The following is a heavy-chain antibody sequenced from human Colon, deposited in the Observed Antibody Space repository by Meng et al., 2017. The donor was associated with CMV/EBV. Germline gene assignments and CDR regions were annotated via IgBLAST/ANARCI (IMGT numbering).Heavy chain of an antibody. CDR2: TRNKVSSYTT. D-gene: IGHD2-21*02. V-gene: IGHV3-72*01. J-gene: IGHJ4*02. Sequence: GESLKISCAASGFTFSDHYIDWVRQAPGKGLEWVSRTRNKVSSYTTQYAASVHGRFTISRDDSKTSLYLQMNNLKTEDTAVYYCGTAGRTAGDYWGQGTLVTVSS. CDR3: GTAGRTAGDY. CDR1: GFTFSDHY.